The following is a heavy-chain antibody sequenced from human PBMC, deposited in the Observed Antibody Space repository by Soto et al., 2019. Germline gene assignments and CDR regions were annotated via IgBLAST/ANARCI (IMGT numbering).Heavy chain of an antibody. CDR3: TTFEWELPDYYYYGMDV. Sequence: GGSLRLSCAASGFTFSNAWMNWVRQAPGKGLEWVGRIKSKTDGGTTDYAAPVKGRFTISRDDSKNTLYLQMNSLKTEDTAVYYCTTFEWELPDYYYYGMDVWGQGTTVTVSS. V-gene: IGHV3-15*07. CDR1: GFTFSNAW. CDR2: IKSKTDGGTT. D-gene: IGHD1-26*01. J-gene: IGHJ6*02.